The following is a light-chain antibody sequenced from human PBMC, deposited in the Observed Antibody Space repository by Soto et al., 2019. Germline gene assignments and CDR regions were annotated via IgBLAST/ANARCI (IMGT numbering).Light chain of an antibody. CDR3: QQYNDNWT. V-gene: IGKV1-5*03. CDR2: KAS. CDR1: QSISSW. J-gene: IGKJ1*01. Sequence: DIQMAQSPSTLSASVGDRVTITFRASQSISSWLAWYQQKPGKAPRLLIYKASNLESGVPSRFSGSGSGDEFTLTISSLQPDDSATYYCQQYNDNWTFGQGTKVEIK.